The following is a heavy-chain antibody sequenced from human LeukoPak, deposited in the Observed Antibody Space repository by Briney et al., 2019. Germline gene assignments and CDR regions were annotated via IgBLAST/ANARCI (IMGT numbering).Heavy chain of an antibody. CDR3: ARADY. J-gene: IGHJ4*02. CDR1: GFAFSTYS. V-gene: IGHV3-48*04. Sequence: GGSLRLSCAASGFAFSTYSMNWVRQAPGKGLEWVSYITSTSATKYYADSVKGRFTISRDNAKNSLYLQMNSLRAEDTAVYYCARADYWGQGTLVTVSS. CDR2: ITSTSATK.